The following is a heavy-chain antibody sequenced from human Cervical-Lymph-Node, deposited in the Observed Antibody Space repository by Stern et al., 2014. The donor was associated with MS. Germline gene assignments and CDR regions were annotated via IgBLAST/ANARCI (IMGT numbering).Heavy chain of an antibody. V-gene: IGHV1-69*19. Sequence: QVQLVQSGAEVKRPESSVKVSCQTSGGSLSTLDISWVRQAPGQGLEWVGEIMPLLGTAHYAQKFKGRLTITADDSTSTVYMELSSLKSEDTAIYFCARHQAGIAANWGQGTLVTVTS. D-gene: IGHD6-13*01. CDR1: GGSLSTLD. J-gene: IGHJ4*02. CDR2: IMPLLGTA. CDR3: ARHQAGIAAN.